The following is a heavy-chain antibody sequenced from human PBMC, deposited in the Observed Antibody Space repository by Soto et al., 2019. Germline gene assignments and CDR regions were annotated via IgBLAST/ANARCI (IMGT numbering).Heavy chain of an antibody. D-gene: IGHD3-9*01. CDR1: GFTFSSYA. Sequence: EVQLLESGGGLVQPGGSLRLSCAASGFTFSSYAMSWVRQAPGKGLEWVSAISGSGGSTYYADSVKGRFTISRDNYKTKQYGQVKSVRAEHTAVYYCATIVWGITIFGGMDVWGQGITVTVSS. V-gene: IGHV3-23*01. CDR3: ATIVWGITIFGGMDV. J-gene: IGHJ6*01. CDR2: ISGSGGST.